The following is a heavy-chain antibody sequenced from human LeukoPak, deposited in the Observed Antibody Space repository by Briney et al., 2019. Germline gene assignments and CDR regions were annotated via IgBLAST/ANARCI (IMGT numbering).Heavy chain of an antibody. Sequence: PGGSLRLSCAASGFTFSDYYMSWIRQAPEKGLEWVSYISSSGSTIYYADSVKGRFTISRDNAKNSLYLQMNSLRAEDTAVYYCARGFYSSGWYVRNYYYYYGMDVWGQGTTVTVSS. CDR1: GFTFSDYY. CDR2: ISSSGSTI. J-gene: IGHJ6*02. CDR3: ARGFYSSGWYVRNYYYYYGMDV. V-gene: IGHV3-11*01. D-gene: IGHD6-19*01.